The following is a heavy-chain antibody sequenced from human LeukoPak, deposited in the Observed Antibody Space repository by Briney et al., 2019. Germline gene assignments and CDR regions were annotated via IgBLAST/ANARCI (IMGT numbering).Heavy chain of an antibody. J-gene: IGHJ5*02. CDR1: GGSISSGDYY. CDR3: ARGLNGFWFDL. D-gene: IGHD2-8*01. Sequence: ASQTLSLTCTVSGGSISSGDYYWSWIRQPPGKGLEWIGYIYYSGSSNYNPSLKSRVTISVDTSKNQFSLKLSSVTAADTAVYYCARGLNGFWFDLWGQGTLVTVSS. CDR2: IYYSGSS. V-gene: IGHV4-61*08.